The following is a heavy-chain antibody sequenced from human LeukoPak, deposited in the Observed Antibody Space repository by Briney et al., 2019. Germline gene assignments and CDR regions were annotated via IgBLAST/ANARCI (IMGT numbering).Heavy chain of an antibody. V-gene: IGHV4-34*01. CDR2: INHSGST. CDR1: GGSFSGYY. J-gene: IGHJ2*01. Sequence: PSETLSLTCAVYGGSFSGYYWSWIRQPPGKGLEWIGEINHSGSTNYNPSLKSRVTISVDTSKNQFSLKLSSVTAADTAVYYCASVTTLWYFDLWGRGTLVTVSS. D-gene: IGHD4-17*01. CDR3: ASVTTLWYFDL.